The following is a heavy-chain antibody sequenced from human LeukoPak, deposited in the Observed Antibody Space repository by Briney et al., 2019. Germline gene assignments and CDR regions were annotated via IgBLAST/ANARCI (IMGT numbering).Heavy chain of an antibody. V-gene: IGHV4-34*01. CDR1: GGSFSGYY. J-gene: IGHJ3*02. D-gene: IGHD3-22*01. Sequence: SEPLSLTCAVYGGSFSGYYWSWLRQPPGKGLEWIGEINHSGSTNYNPSLKSRVTISVDTSKNQFSLKMSPVNTADTAVYYCARDYDSSGYCGNDAFDIWGQGTMVTVSS. CDR2: INHSGST. CDR3: ARDYDSSGYCGNDAFDI.